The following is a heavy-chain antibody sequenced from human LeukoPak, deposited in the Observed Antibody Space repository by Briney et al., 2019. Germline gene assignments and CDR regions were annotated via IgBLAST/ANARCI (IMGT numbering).Heavy chain of an antibody. J-gene: IGHJ4*02. D-gene: IGHD3-10*01. Sequence: GGSLRLSCAASGFTFSSFAMHWVRQAPGKGLEWLAVMSYDGSNDYYAGSLKGRLSMSRDNSRNTLYLQMNSLRAEDTAVYYCARDVAMVRGAIDYWGQGTLVTVSS. V-gene: IGHV3-30*14. CDR1: GFTFSSFA. CDR2: MSYDGSND. CDR3: ARDVAMVRGAIDY.